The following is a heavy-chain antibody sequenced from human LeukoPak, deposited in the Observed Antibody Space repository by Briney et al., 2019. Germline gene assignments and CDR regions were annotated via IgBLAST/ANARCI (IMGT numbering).Heavy chain of an antibody. CDR1: GGSISSYY. D-gene: IGHD3-3*01. Sequence: SETLSLTCTVSGGSISSYYWSWIRQPPGKGLEWVGYIYYSGSTNYNPSLKSGVTISVDTSKNQFSLKLSSVTAADTAVYYCARDVRYYDFWSGYYRTSNWFDPWGQGTLVTVSS. J-gene: IGHJ5*02. V-gene: IGHV4-59*01. CDR2: IYYSGST. CDR3: ARDVRYYDFWSGYYRTSNWFDP.